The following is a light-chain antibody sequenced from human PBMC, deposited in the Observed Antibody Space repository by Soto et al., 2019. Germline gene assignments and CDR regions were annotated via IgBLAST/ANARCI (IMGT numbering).Light chain of an antibody. CDR2: DVS. CDR3: SSYTTSNTRQIV. CDR1: SSDVGGYNY. Sequence: QSVLTQPASVSGSPGQSITISCTGTSSDVGGYNYVSWYQQHPGKAPKFMIYDVSNRPSGVSNRSSGSKSGNTASLTISGLQAEGEADYYCSSYTTSNTRQIVFGTGTKVTVL. J-gene: IGLJ1*01. V-gene: IGLV2-14*01.